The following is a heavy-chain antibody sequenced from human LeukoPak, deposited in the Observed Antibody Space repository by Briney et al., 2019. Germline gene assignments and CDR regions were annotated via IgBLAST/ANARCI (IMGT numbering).Heavy chain of an antibody. CDR1: GGSFSGYY. CDR3: ARAAGPTPRLYYYYYMDA. J-gene: IGHJ6*03. V-gene: IGHV4-34*01. CDR2: INHSGST. D-gene: IGHD2-15*01. Sequence: SETLSLTCAVYGGSFSGYYWSWIRQPPGKGLEWIGEINHSGSTNYNPSLKSRVTISVDTSKNQFSLKLSSVTAADTAVYYCARAAGPTPRLYYYYYMDAWGKGTTVTVSS.